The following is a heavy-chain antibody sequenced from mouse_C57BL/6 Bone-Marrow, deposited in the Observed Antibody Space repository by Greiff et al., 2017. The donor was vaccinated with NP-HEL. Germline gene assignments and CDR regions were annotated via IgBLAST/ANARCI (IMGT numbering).Heavy chain of an antibody. J-gene: IGHJ2*01. CDR2: IYPSDSET. D-gene: IGHD2-4*01. Sequence: QVQLQQPGAELVRPGSSVKLSCKASGYTFTSYWMDWVKQRPGQGLEWIGNIYPSDSETHYNQKFKDKATLTVDKSSSQAYMQLSSLTSKDSAVYYCARWDYDGYFDYWGQGATLTVSS. CDR3: ARWDYDGYFDY. CDR1: GYTFTSYW. V-gene: IGHV1-61*01.